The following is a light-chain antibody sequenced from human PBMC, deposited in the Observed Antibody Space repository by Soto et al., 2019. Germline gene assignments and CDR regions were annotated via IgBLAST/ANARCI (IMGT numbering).Light chain of an antibody. CDR3: QLYDSSPLT. J-gene: IGKJ4*01. CDR1: QSVSSSY. CDR2: GAS. Sequence: EIVLTQSPGTLSLSPGERATLSCRASQSVSSSYLAWYQQKPGQAPRLLIYGASSRATGIPDRFSGSGSGIDFTLTISRLEPEDFAVYYCQLYDSSPLTFGGGTKVEIK. V-gene: IGKV3-20*01.